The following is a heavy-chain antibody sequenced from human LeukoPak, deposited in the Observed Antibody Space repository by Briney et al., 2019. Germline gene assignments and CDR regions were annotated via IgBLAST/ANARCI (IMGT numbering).Heavy chain of an antibody. D-gene: IGHD2/OR15-2a*01. Sequence: ETLSLTCAVYGGSFSGYYWSWVRQAPGKGLEWVSGISGTGGSTYYADSVKGRFTISRDNSKNTLYLQMNSLRAEDTAVYYCAKDLYASGYWGQGTLVTVSS. CDR2: ISGTGGST. CDR1: GGSFSGYY. J-gene: IGHJ4*02. CDR3: AKDLYASGY. V-gene: IGHV3-23*01.